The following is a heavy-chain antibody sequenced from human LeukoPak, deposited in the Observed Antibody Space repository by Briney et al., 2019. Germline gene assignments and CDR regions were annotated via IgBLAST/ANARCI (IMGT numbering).Heavy chain of an antibody. D-gene: IGHD3-16*01. Sequence: PSETLSLTCAVYGGSFSGYYWSWIRQPPGKGLEWIGEINHSGSTNYNPSLKSRVTISVDTSKNQFSLKLSSVTAADTAVYYCASLGPHQRQDHAWGFDYWGQGTLVTVSS. CDR3: ASLGPHQRQDHAWGFDY. CDR2: INHSGST. V-gene: IGHV4-34*01. J-gene: IGHJ4*02. CDR1: GGSFSGYY.